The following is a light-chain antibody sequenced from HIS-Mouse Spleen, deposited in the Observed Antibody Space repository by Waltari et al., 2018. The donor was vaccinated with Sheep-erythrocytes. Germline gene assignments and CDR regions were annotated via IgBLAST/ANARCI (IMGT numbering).Light chain of an antibody. CDR1: QSVSSN. Sequence: EIVMTQSPATPSVSPGERATLPCRASQSVSSNLAWYQQKPGQAPRLLISGASTRATGIPARFSGNGSATEFTLTISSMQSEDYAVYYCQKYKNWPWTFGQGTKVEIK. CDR2: GAS. J-gene: IGKJ1*01. V-gene: IGKV3-15*01. CDR3: QKYKNWPWT.